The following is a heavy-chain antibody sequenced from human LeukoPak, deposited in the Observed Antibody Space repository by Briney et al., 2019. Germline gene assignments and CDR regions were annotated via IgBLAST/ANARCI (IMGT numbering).Heavy chain of an antibody. Sequence: GGSLRLSCAASGFTFSSYAMSWVRQAPGKGLEWVSAISGSGGSTYYADSVKGRFTISRDNSKNTLYLQMNSLRAEDTAVYYCAKDRQAGYYYYYYIDVWGKGTTVTVSS. CDR2: ISGSGGST. CDR3: AKDRQAGYYYYYYIDV. J-gene: IGHJ6*03. CDR1: GFTFSSYA. V-gene: IGHV3-23*01.